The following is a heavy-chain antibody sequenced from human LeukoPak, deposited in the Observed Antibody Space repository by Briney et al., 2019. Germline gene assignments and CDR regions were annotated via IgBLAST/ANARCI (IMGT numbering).Heavy chain of an antibody. CDR3: ARHGRGYTYQNWFDP. CDR1: GGAVSSGSYY. J-gene: IGHJ5*02. CDR2: IYNSGST. D-gene: IGHD5-18*01. Sequence: PSETLSLTCTVSGGAVSSGSYYWSWIRQPPGKGLEWIGYIYNSGSTYYNPSLKSRVTISVDTSKNQFSLKLSSVTAADTAVYYCARHGRGYTYQNWFDPWGQGTLVTVSS. V-gene: IGHV4-61*01.